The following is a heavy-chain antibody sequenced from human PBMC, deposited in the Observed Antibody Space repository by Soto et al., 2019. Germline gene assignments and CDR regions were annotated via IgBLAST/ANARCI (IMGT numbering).Heavy chain of an antibody. CDR1: GYTFTSYG. V-gene: IGHV1-18*01. J-gene: IGHJ6*02. CDR3: ARIGYCTNGVCPDPGYYYYGMDV. D-gene: IGHD2-8*01. CDR2: ISAYNGNT. Sequence: ASVKVSCQASGYTFTSYGISWVRRAPGQGLEWMGSISAYNGNTNYAQKLQGRVTMTTDTSTSTAYMELRSLRSDDTAVYYCARIGYCTNGVCPDPGYYYYGMDVWGQGTTVTVSS.